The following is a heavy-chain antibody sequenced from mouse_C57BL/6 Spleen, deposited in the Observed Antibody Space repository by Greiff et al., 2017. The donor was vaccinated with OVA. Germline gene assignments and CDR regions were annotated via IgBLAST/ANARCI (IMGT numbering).Heavy chain of an antibody. D-gene: IGHD1-1*01. CDR1: GYTFTDYY. V-gene: IGHV1-26*01. J-gene: IGHJ4*01. CDR3: ARSNFPFTTVVVDYYAMDY. Sequence: EVQLQQSGPELVKPGASVKISCKASGYTFTDYYMNWVKQSHGKSLEWIGDINPNNGGTSYNQKFKGKATLTVDKSSSTAYMELRSLTSEDSAVYYCARSNFPFTTVVVDYYAMDYWGQGTSVTVSS. CDR2: INPNNGGT.